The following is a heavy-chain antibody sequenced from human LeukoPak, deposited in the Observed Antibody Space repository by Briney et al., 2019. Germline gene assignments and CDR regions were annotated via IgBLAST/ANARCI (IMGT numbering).Heavy chain of an antibody. D-gene: IGHD2-15*01. V-gene: IGHV1-18*01. J-gene: IGHJ4*02. CDR2: ISAYNGNT. CDR1: GYTFTSYG. Sequence: GASVKVSCKASGYTFTSYGISWVRQAPGQGLEWMGWISAYNGNTNYAQKFQGRVTMTRDTSISTAYMELSRLRSDDTAVYYCARVGDIVVVVAATLYYWGQGTLVTVSS. CDR3: ARVGDIVVVVAATLYY.